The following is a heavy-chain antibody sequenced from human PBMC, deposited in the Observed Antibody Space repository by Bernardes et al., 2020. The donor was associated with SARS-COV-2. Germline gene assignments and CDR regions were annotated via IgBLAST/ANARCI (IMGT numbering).Heavy chain of an antibody. D-gene: IGHD4-17*01. CDR1: GGSIRSSSYY. V-gene: IGHV4-39*02. Sequence: SDTLSLTCTVSGGSIRSSSYYWGWIRQPPGKGLEWIGSVYYTGSTSYNPSLNPSLKSRVTISIDTSKNHFSLNLISVTAADTAVYYCARLPREYGANWGQGTLVTVSS. J-gene: IGHJ4*02. CDR2: VYYTGST. CDR3: ARLPREYGAN.